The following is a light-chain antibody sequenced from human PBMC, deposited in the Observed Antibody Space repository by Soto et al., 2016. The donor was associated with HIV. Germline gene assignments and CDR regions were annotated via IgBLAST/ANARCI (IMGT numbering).Light chain of an antibody. CDR1: NIESKT. Sequence: SYVLTQPPSVSVAPGKTARITCGGNNIESKTVHWYQQKTGQAPVLVVNNDNHRPSGIPERFSGSNSGNTATLTISRVEAGDEADYFCQVCDNSYDPVVFGGGTKLTVL. V-gene: IGLV3-21*03. J-gene: IGLJ2*01. CDR3: QVCDNSYDPVV. CDR2: NDN.